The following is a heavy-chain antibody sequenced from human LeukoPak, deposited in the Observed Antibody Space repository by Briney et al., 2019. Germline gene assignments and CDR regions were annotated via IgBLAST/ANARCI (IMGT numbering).Heavy chain of an antibody. V-gene: IGHV4-39*07. J-gene: IGHJ5*02. CDR1: GGSIGSGTYY. CDR3: ARVGNPLVTVFAWFDP. D-gene: IGHD3-3*01. CDR2: IFYSGST. Sequence: SETLSLTCTVSGGSIGSGTYYWGWIRQSPGKGLEWIGSIFYSGSTNYNPSLKSRVTISVDTSKNQFSLKLSSVTAADTAVYYCARVGNPLVTVFAWFDPWGQGTLVTVSS.